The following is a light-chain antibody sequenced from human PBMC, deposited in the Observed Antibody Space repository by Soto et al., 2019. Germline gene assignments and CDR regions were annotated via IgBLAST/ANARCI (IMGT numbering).Light chain of an antibody. CDR1: QSVTSN. Sequence: EIVMTQSPATLSVSPGERATLSCRASQSVTSNLAWYQQKPGQAPRLLIYGASTRATGIPARFSGSGSGTEFTLTIGSLQSEDFAVYYCQQYNNWPQTFGQGTK. CDR3: QQYNNWPQT. V-gene: IGKV3-15*01. J-gene: IGKJ2*01. CDR2: GAS.